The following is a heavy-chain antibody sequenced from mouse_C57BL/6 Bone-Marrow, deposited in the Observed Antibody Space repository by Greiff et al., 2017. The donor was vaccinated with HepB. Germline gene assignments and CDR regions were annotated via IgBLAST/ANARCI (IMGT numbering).Heavy chain of an antibody. Sequence: EVMLVESGGGLVQPKGSLKLSCAASGFSFNTYAMNWVRQAPGKGLEWVARIRSKSNNYATYYADSVKDRFTISRDDSESRIYLQMNNLKTEDTAMYYCGRTYDDDEAWFAYWGQGTLVTVSA. CDR2: IRSKSNNYAT. V-gene: IGHV10-1*01. J-gene: IGHJ3*01. CDR3: GRTYDDDEAWFAY. CDR1: GFSFNTYA. D-gene: IGHD2-4*01.